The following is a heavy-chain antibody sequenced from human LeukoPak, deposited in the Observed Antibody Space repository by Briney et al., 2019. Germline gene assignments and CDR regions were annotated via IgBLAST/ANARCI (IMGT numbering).Heavy chain of an antibody. CDR3: ARVIYYGDSLYMYYFDY. Sequence: PGGSLRLSCVASGFTFSSHGMNWVRQAPGKGLEWVSAISGSGGSTYYADSVKGRFTISRDNAKNSLYLQMNSLRAEDTALYYCARVIYYGDSLYMYYFDYWGQGTLVTVSS. CDR2: ISGSGGST. D-gene: IGHD4-17*01. CDR1: GFTFSSHG. V-gene: IGHV3-23*01. J-gene: IGHJ4*02.